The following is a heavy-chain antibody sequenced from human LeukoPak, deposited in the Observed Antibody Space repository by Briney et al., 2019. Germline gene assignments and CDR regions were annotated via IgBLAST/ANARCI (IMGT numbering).Heavy chain of an antibody. CDR2: IYTSGST. D-gene: IGHD2-21*01. CDR1: GGSISSYY. V-gene: IGHV4-4*07. J-gene: IGHJ4*02. CDR3: ARVGEGPPSFVDY. Sequence: PSETLSLTCTVSGGSISSYYWSCIRQPAGRGLEWIGRIYTSGSTNYNPSLKSRVTMSVDTSKNQFSLKLSSVTAADTAVYYCARVGEGPPSFVDYWGQGTLVTVSS.